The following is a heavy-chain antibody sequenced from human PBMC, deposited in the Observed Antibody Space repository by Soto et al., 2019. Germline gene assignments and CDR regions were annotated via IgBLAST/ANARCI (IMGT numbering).Heavy chain of an antibody. V-gene: IGHV3-48*03. CDR1: GFTFSSYE. J-gene: IGHJ4*02. CDR3: AREISALWGFGIDH. D-gene: IGHD3-10*01. CDR2: ISGSGASE. Sequence: EVQLVESGGGLAQPGRSLRLSCAASGFTFSSYEMNWVRQAPGKGLEWVSYISGSGASEYYADSVKGRFTISRDNAMNSPHLQMNSLRAEDTAVYYCAREISALWGFGIDHWGQGTLVTVSS.